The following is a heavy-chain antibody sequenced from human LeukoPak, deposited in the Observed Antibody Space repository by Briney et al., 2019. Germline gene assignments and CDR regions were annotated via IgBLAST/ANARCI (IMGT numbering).Heavy chain of an antibody. Sequence: SETLSLTCAVYGGSFSGYYWSWIRQPPGKGLEWIGEINHSGSTNYNPSLKSRVTISVDTSKNQFSLKLSSVTAADTAVYYCARHSVGADYYYYYMDVWGKGTTVTISS. CDR2: INHSGST. CDR1: GGSFSGYY. CDR3: ARHSVGADYYYYYMDV. J-gene: IGHJ6*03. V-gene: IGHV4-34*01. D-gene: IGHD1-26*01.